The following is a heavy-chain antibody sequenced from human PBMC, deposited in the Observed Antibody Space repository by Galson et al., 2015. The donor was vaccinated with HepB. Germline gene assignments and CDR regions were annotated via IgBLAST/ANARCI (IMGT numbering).Heavy chain of an antibody. V-gene: IGHV3-21*01. CDR3: ARRPFGEATDY. CDR1: GFSFSSYT. J-gene: IGHJ4*02. CDR2: VSTRSTYI. Sequence: SLRLSCAASGFSFSSYTMNWVRQAPGKGLEWVSSVSTRSTYIYYADSVKGRFTISRDDAKNSLYLQMNSLRAEDTAMYYCARRPFGEATDYWGQGTLVTVSS. D-gene: IGHD3-10*01.